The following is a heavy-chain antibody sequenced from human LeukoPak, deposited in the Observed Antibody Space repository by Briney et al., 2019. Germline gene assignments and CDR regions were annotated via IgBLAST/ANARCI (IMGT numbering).Heavy chain of an antibody. CDR2: IKPDGSEK. J-gene: IGHJ4*02. Sequence: PGGSLRLSCAASEFTFSSYNMNWVRQAPGKGLEWVANIKPDGSEKYYVDSVKGRFTISRDNAKNSLYLQMNSLRAEDTAVYYCARDRSEGIAAAAPDYWGQGTLVTVSS. CDR1: EFTFSSYN. D-gene: IGHD6-13*01. CDR3: ARDRSEGIAAAAPDY. V-gene: IGHV3-7*01.